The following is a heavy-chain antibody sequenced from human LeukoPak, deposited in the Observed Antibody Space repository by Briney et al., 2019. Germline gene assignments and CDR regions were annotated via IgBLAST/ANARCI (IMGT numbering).Heavy chain of an antibody. Sequence: QPGGSLRLSCAASGFTFSSYAMHWVRQAPGKGLEWVAVISYDGSNKYYADSVKGRFTISRDNSKNTLYLQMNSLRAEDTAVYYCARDRWYYYDSSDYYHDAFDIWGQGTMVTVSS. V-gene: IGHV3-30*04. CDR2: ISYDGSNK. CDR3: ARDRWYYYDSSDYYHDAFDI. J-gene: IGHJ3*02. CDR1: GFTFSSYA. D-gene: IGHD3-22*01.